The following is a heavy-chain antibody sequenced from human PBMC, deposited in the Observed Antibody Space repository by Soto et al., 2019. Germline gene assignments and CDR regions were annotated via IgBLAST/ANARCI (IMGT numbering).Heavy chain of an antibody. J-gene: IGHJ4*02. V-gene: IGHV3-30-3*01. CDR1: GFSFSTYA. CDR2: ISYDGDHK. D-gene: IGHD3-9*01. CDR3: AREPAPKDNDILTGYFHFYY. Sequence: QVQLVESGGGVVQPGRSLRLSWAASGFSFSTYAMHWVRQTPGKGLEWVAVISYDGDHKYYTDSVKGRFTIYRDNSTHTLYLLRNSMRREHTAIYDCAREPAPKDNDILTGYFHFYYWGKGTLVTVSS.